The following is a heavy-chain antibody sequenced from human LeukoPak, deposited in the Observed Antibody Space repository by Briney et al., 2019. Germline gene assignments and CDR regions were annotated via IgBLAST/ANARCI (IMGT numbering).Heavy chain of an antibody. Sequence: GGSLRLSCAASGFTFSNAWMSWVRQAPGKGLEWVANIKQDGSEKYYVDSVKGRFTISRDNAKNSLYLQMNSLRAEDTAVYYCARDNYDPGFDYWGQGTLVTVSS. D-gene: IGHD4-11*01. J-gene: IGHJ4*02. CDR2: IKQDGSEK. V-gene: IGHV3-7*01. CDR3: ARDNYDPGFDY. CDR1: GFTFSNAW.